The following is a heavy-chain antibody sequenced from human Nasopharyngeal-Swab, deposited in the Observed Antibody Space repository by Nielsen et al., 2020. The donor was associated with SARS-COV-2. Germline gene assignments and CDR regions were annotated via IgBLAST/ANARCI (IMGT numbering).Heavy chain of an antibody. CDR2: IRYDGSNK. J-gene: IGHJ4*02. D-gene: IGHD2-2*01. V-gene: IGHV3-30*02. CDR3: AKEGDIVVVPAATKNRRGRREQNFDY. Sequence: WIRQPPGKGLEWVAFIRYDGSNKYYADSVKGRFTISRDNSKNTLYLRMNSLRAGDTAVYYCAKEGDIVVVPAATKNRRGRREQNFDYWGQGTLVTVSS.